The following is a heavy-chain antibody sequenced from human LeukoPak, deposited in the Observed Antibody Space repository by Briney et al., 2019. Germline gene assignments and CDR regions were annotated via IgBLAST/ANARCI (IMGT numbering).Heavy chain of an antibody. J-gene: IGHJ4*02. D-gene: IGHD2/OR15-2a*01. CDR3: ARDFRSYFDY. Sequence: GGSLRLPCAASGFTLSTYAMHWVRQAPGKGLEWVAVISFDGSNKYYTDSVKGRFTISRDNSKNTLYLQLISLRAEDTAVYYCARDFRSYFDYWAQGAPVTVSS. CDR2: ISFDGSNK. CDR1: GFTLSTYA. V-gene: IGHV3-30-3*01.